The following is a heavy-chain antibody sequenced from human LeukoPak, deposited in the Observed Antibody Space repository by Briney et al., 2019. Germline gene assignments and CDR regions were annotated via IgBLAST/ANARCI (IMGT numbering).Heavy chain of an antibody. D-gene: IGHD3-10*01. CDR1: GYTLTELS. CDR2: FDPEDGET. V-gene: IGHV1-24*01. J-gene: IGHJ4*02. Sequence: ASVKVSCKVSGYTLTELSMHWVRQAPGKGLEWMGGFDPEDGETIYAQKFQGRVTMTEDTSTDTAYMELSSLRSEDTAVYYCATSKMDNMVRGVIMYYFDYWGQGTLVTASS. CDR3: ATSKMDNMVRGVIMYYFDY.